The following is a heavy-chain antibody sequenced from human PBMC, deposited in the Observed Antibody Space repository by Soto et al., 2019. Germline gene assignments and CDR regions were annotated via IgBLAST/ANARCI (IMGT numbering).Heavy chain of an antibody. Sequence: GGSLRLSCAASGFTFSSYWMSWVRQAPGKGLEWVANIKQDGSEKYYVDSVKGRFTISRDNAKNSLYLQMNSLRAEDTAVYYCARDPELSSGWYSNYYYYYMDVWGKGTTVTVSS. V-gene: IGHV3-7*01. CDR1: GFTFSSYW. CDR2: IKQDGSEK. CDR3: ARDPELSSGWYSNYYYYYMDV. D-gene: IGHD6-19*01. J-gene: IGHJ6*03.